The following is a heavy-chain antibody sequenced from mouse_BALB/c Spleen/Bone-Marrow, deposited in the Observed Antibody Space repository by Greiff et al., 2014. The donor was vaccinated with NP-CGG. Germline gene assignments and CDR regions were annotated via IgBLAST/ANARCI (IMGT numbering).Heavy chain of an antibody. V-gene: IGHV7-3*02. D-gene: IGHD2-1*01. Sequence: EVKLEESGGGLVQPGGSLRLSCATSGFTFTDYYMSWVRQPPGKALEWLGFIRNKAKGYTTEYSASVKGRFTISRDNSQSILYLXXXXXXXXXSATYYCARDINYGNYWYFDGWGAGTTVTVSS. CDR3: ARDINYGNYWYFDG. CDR2: IRNKAKGYTT. CDR1: GFTFTDYY. J-gene: IGHJ1*01.